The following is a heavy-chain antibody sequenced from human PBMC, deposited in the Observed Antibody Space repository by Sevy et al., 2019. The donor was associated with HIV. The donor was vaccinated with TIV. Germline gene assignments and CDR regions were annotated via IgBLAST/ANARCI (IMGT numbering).Heavy chain of an antibody. D-gene: IGHD3-16*02. CDR1: GFTFSSYW. J-gene: IGHJ4*02. CDR2: IKQDGSEK. V-gene: IGHV3-7*01. CDR3: ARTGFMITFGGVIAGRFDY. Sequence: GGSLRLSCAASGFTFSSYWMSWVRQAPGKGLEWVANIKQDGSEKYYVDSVKGRFTISRDNAKNSLYLQMNSLRAEDTAVYYCARTGFMITFGGVIAGRFDYWGQGTLVTVSS.